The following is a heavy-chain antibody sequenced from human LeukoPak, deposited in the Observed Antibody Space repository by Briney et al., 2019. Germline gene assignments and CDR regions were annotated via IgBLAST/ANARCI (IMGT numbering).Heavy chain of an antibody. V-gene: IGHV3-21*01. CDR1: GFTFSSYA. Sequence: GGSLRLSCAASGFTFSSYAMSWVRQAPGKGLEWVSSISSSSSYIYYADSVQGRFTISRDNAKNSLYLQMNSLRAEDTAVYYCATSALDYWGQGTLVTVSS. CDR3: ATSALDY. CDR2: ISSSSSYI. J-gene: IGHJ4*02.